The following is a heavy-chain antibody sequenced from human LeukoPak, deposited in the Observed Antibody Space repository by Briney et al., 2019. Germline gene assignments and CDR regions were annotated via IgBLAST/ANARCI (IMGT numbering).Heavy chain of an antibody. D-gene: IGHD3-22*01. J-gene: IGHJ4*02. Sequence: QTGGSLRLSCAASGFTFSSCAMNWVRQAPGKGLEWVSGISGGGGITHYADSVRGRFTISRDNSKNTLYLQMNSLRAEDTAVYYCAKDPTDFDSSGQTYFDYWGQGSLVTVSS. CDR2: ISGGGGIT. V-gene: IGHV3-23*01. CDR3: AKDPTDFDSSGQTYFDY. CDR1: GFTFSSCA.